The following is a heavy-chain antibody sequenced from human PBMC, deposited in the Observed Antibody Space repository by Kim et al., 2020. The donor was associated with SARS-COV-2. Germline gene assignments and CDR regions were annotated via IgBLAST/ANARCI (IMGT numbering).Heavy chain of an antibody. Sequence: SETLSLTCTVSGGSISSYYWSWIRQPPGKGLEWIGYIYYSGSTNYNPSLKSRVTISVDTSKNQFSLKLSSVTAADTAVYYCARGRLLVYDYWGQGTLVTVSS. CDR2: IYYSGST. V-gene: IGHV4-59*01. D-gene: IGHD2-15*01. J-gene: IGHJ4*02. CDR1: GGSISSYY. CDR3: ARGRLLVYDY.